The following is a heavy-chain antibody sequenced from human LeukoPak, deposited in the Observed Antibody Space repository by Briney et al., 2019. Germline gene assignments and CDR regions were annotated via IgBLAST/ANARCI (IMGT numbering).Heavy chain of an antibody. Sequence: SETLSLTCTVSGGSVSNYYWSWIRQPPGKGLEYIGHVYYSGSTDYNPSLKSRVTISVDTSKNQFSLKLSSVTAADTAVYYCSRYYYDSSGYRDAFDIWGQGTMVTVSS. CDR1: GGSVSNYY. J-gene: IGHJ3*02. CDR2: VYYSGST. V-gene: IGHV4-59*02. D-gene: IGHD3-22*01. CDR3: SRYYYDSSGYRDAFDI.